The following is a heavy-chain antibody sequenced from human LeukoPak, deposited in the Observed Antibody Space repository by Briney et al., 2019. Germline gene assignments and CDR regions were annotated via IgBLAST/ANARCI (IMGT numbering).Heavy chain of an antibody. D-gene: IGHD3-3*01. CDR1: GYTFTGYY. CDR2: INPNSGGT. CDR3: ARELRYYDFWSGYYTQYYYYMDV. J-gene: IGHJ6*03. Sequence: ASVKVSCKASGYTFTGYYMHWVRQAPGQGLEWMGWINPNSGGTNYAQKFQGRVTMTRDTSISTAYMELSRLRSDDTAVYYCARELRYYDFWSGYYTQYYYYMDVWGKGTTVTVSS. V-gene: IGHV1-2*02.